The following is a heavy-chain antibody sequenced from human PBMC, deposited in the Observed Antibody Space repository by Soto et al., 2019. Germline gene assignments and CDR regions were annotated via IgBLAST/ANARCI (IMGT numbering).Heavy chain of an antibody. D-gene: IGHD2-15*01. CDR1: GFSSSTYR. CDR2: INSDGSST. Sequence: GGSLSLSCASSGFSSSTYRLPRFRLAPGKGLTWVSRINSDGSSTSYADSVKGRFTISRDNAKNTLYLQMNSLRGEDTAMYYCARVVVPHTEYDAFDIWGQGTMVTVSS. J-gene: IGHJ3*02. V-gene: IGHV3-74*01. CDR3: ARVVVPHTEYDAFDI.